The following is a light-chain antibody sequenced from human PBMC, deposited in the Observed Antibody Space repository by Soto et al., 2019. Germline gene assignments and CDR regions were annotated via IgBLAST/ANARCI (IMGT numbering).Light chain of an antibody. CDR1: QGVDNN. CDR3: QQYNNWQPWT. J-gene: IGKJ1*01. V-gene: IGKV3-15*01. Sequence: EVVMTQSPATLSVSPGERATLSCRASQGVDNNLAWYQQKPGQAPRLLLYGASTRANGIPARFSGSGSGTEFTLTISILQPEDLAVYYCQQYNNWQPWTFGQGTKVEIK. CDR2: GAS.